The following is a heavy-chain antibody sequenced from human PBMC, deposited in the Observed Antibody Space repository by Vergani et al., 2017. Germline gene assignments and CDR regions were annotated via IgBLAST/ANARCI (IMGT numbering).Heavy chain of an antibody. J-gene: IGHJ6*02. V-gene: IGHV1-69*01. CDR3: ARGVAGTARGYYYGMDV. Sequence: QVQLVQSGAEVKKPGSSVKVSCKASGGTFSSYAISWVRQAPGQGLELMGGIIPIFGTANYAQKFQGRVTITADESTSTAYMELSSLRSEDTAVYYCARGVAGTARGYYYGMDVWGQGTTVTVSS. CDR1: GGTFSSYA. D-gene: IGHD6-19*01. CDR2: IIPIFGTA.